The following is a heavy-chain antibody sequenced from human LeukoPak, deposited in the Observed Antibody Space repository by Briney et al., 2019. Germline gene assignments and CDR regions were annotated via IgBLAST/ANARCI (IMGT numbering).Heavy chain of an antibody. J-gene: IGHJ4*02. Sequence: GGSLRLSCAASGFTFSCYAMSWVRQAPGKGLEWVSGISISGGSTHYADSVKGRFTVSRDNSKNTLYLHMNSLRAEDTAVYFWAKGGNGYCTNGVCSPRVVAAIDYWGQGTLVSVSS. D-gene: IGHD2-8*01. V-gene: IGHV3-23*01. CDR3: AKGGNGYCTNGVCSPRVVAAIDY. CDR2: ISISGGST. CDR1: GFTFSCYA.